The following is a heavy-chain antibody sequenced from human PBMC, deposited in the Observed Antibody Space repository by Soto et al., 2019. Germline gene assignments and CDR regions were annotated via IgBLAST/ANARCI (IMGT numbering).Heavy chain of an antibody. Sequence: QVQLVESGGGVVQPGRSLRLSCAASGFTFSSYAMHWVRQAPGKGLEWVAVISYDGSNKYYADSVKGRFTISRDNSKNTLYLQMNSLRAEDTAVYYCARDVKRAYSSSSFGPFGYWGQGTLVTVSS. CDR1: GFTFSSYA. V-gene: IGHV3-30-3*01. J-gene: IGHJ4*02. CDR3: ARDVKRAYSSSSFGPFGY. CDR2: ISYDGSNK. D-gene: IGHD6-6*01.